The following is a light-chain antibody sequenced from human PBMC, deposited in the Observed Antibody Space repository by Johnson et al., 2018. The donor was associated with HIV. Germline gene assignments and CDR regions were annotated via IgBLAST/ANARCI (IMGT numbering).Light chain of an antibody. J-gene: IGLJ1*01. CDR2: EKN. CDR1: TYNIGNNY. V-gene: IGLV1-51*02. Sequence: QSVLTQPPSVSAAPGQKVTISCSGSTYNIGNNYVSWYQQLPGTAPTLLIYEKNKRPSGIPDRFSGSKSGTSATLGITGLQTGDEADYYCGTWDSSLSAYYVFGTGTKVTVL. CDR3: GTWDSSLSAYYV.